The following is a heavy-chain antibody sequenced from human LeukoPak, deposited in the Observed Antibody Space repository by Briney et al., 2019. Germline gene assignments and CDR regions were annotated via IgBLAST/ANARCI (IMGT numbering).Heavy chain of an antibody. CDR2: ISSSSSYI. Sequence: TGGSPRLSCAASGFTFSSYSMNWVRQAPGKGLEWVSSISSSSSYIYYADSVKGRFTISRDNAKNSLYLQMNSLRAEDTAVYYCARVLGVYYDSSGSLDYWGQGTLVTVSS. CDR3: ARVLGVYYDSSGSLDY. V-gene: IGHV3-21*01. CDR1: GFTFSSYS. D-gene: IGHD3-22*01. J-gene: IGHJ4*02.